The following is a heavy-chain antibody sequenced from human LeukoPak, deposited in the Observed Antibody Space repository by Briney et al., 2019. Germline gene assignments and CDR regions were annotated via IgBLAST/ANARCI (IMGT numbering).Heavy chain of an antibody. CDR1: GRSFSGYY. J-gene: IGHJ3*02. CDR3: ARHLLGGGLDAFDI. D-gene: IGHD2-15*01. Sequence: SETLSLTCAVYGRSFSGYYWSWIRQPPGKGLEWIGEINHSGSTNYNPSLKSRVTISVDTSKNQFSLKLSSVTAADTAVYYCARHLLGGGLDAFDIWGQGTMVTVSS. V-gene: IGHV4-34*01. CDR2: INHSGST.